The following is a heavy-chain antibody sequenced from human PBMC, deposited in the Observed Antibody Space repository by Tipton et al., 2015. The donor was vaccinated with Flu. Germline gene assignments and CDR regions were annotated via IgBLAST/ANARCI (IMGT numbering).Heavy chain of an antibody. CDR1: GFTSIDYP. CDR2: IRRQTYGAIT. D-gene: IGHD4/OR15-4a*01. Sequence: SLRLSCRASGFTSIDYPMCWFRRAPGKGLEWVAFIRRQTYGAITEYAASVKGRFSISRDDSKRTVYIQMTSLKTEDTGIYYCARGDYGCFDPWGQGTLVTVSS. V-gene: IGHV3-49*03. J-gene: IGHJ5*02. CDR3: ARGDYGCFDP.